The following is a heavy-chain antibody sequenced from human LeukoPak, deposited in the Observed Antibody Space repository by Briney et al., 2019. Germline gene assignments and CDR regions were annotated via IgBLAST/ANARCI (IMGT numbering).Heavy chain of an antibody. J-gene: IGHJ3*02. CDR2: INHSGST. CDR3: ALGDSSSPKVLDAFDI. Sequence: PSETLSLTCAVYGGSFSGYYWSWIRQPPGKGLEWIGEINHSGSTNYNPSLKSRVTISVDTSKNQFSLKLSSVTAADTAVYYCALGDSSSPKVLDAFDIWGQGTMVTVSS. CDR1: GGSFSGYY. D-gene: IGHD6-13*01. V-gene: IGHV4-34*01.